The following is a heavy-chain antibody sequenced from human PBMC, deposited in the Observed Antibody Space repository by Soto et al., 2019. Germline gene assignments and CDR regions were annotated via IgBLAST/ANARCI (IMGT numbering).Heavy chain of an antibody. Sequence: GGSLRLSCAASGVTFSTYWMSWVRQTPGKGLEWVANIKQDGREKFYVDSVKGRFTISRDNAKSSLYLQMSKLRAEDTAVYYCARDLTGTESLDYWGQGTLVTVSS. CDR3: ARDLTGTESLDY. CDR1: GVTFSTYW. CDR2: IKQDGREK. V-gene: IGHV3-7*05. J-gene: IGHJ4*02. D-gene: IGHD1-7*01.